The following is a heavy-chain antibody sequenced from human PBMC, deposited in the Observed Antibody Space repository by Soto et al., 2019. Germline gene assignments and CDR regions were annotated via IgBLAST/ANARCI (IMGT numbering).Heavy chain of an antibody. J-gene: IGHJ4*02. CDR2: ISAYNGNT. Sequence: ASVKVSCKASGYTFTSYGISWVRQAPGQGLEWMGWISAYNGNTNYAQKLQGRVTMTTDTSTSTAYMEPRSLRSDDTAVYYCARVFVKLGYCSGGSCYVDSWGQGTLVTVSS. CDR3: ARVFVKLGYCSGGSCYVDS. V-gene: IGHV1-18*01. CDR1: GYTFTSYG. D-gene: IGHD2-15*01.